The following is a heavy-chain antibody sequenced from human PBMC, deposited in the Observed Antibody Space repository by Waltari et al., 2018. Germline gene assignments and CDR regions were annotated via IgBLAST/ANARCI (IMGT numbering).Heavy chain of an antibody. J-gene: IGHJ6*03. CDR2: ILPIFGTA. Sequence: QVQLVQSGAEVKKPGSSVKVSCKASGGTFSSYAISWVRQTPGQGLEWMGGILPIFGTANYAQKFQGRVTITADESTSTAYMEMSSLRAEDTAVYYCARDAPGGNYMDVWGKGTTVTVSS. D-gene: IGHD3-16*01. V-gene: IGHV1-69*12. CDR3: ARDAPGGNYMDV. CDR1: GGTFSSYA.